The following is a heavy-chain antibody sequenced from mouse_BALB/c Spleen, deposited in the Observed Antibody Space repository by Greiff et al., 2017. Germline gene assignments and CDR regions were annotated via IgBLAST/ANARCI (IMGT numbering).Heavy chain of an antibody. J-gene: IGHJ3*01. CDR1: GYTFTSYW. Sequence: VHLVESGAELARPGASVKLSCKASGYTFTSYWMQWVKQRPGQGLEWIGAIYPGDGDTRYTQKFKGKATLTADKSSSTAYMQLSSLASEDSAVYYCARSGTYDGYFAYWGQGTLVTVSA. CDR2: IYPGDGDT. CDR3: ARSGTYDGYFAY. V-gene: IGHV1-87*01. D-gene: IGHD2-3*01.